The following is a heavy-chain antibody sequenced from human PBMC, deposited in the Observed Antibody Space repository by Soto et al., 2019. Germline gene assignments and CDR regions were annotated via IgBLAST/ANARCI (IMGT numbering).Heavy chain of an antibody. CDR3: ARGDTYYVNWYFDY. J-gene: IGHJ4*02. D-gene: IGHD1-1*01. Sequence: QVQLVQSGAEVKKPGASVKVSCKTSGFTFTNYYINWVRQAPGQGLEVMGWISAYSGNTNYAQNLQGRVTMTTDTSASTAYLELTSLRSDDTAVYFCARGDTYYVNWYFDYWGQGPLVTVSS. CDR2: ISAYSGNT. V-gene: IGHV1-18*01. CDR1: GFTFTNYY.